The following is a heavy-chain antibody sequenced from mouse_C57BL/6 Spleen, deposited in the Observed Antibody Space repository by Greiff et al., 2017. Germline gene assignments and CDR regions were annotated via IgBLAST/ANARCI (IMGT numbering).Heavy chain of an antibody. CDR3: ARYISDGEFDY. CDR1: GFTFTDYY. CDR2: IRNKANGYTT. V-gene: IGHV7-3*01. D-gene: IGHD1-2*01. Sequence: EVQLQESGGGLVQPGGSLSLSCAASGFTFTDYYMSWVRQPPGKALEWLGFIRNKANGYTTEYSASVKGRFTISRDNSQSILYLQMNALRAEDSATYYCARYISDGEFDYWGQGTTLTVSS. J-gene: IGHJ2*01.